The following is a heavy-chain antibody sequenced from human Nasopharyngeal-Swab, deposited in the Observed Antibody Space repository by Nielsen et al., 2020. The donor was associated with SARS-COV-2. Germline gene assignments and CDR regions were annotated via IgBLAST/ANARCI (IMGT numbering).Heavy chain of an antibody. V-gene: IGHV3-33*01. CDR1: GFSFNNHG. CDR3: AREGPYSGTNVFDI. J-gene: IGHJ3*02. D-gene: IGHD5-12*01. Sequence: SLKISCAASGFSFNNHGMHWVHQAPGKGLEWVAVIWSDGKTTKYADSVKGRLTISRDKSRNTLYLQMNNLRVEDTAIYYCAREGPYSGTNVFDIWGQGTMVTVSS. CDR2: IWSDGKTT.